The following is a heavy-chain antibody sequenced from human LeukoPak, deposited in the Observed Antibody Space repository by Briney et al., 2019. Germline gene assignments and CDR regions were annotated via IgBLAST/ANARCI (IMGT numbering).Heavy chain of an antibody. Sequence: SETLSLTCAVYGGSFSGYYWSWIRQPPGKGLEWIGSIYYSGSTYYNPSLKSRVTISVDTSKNQFSLKLSSVTAADTAVYYCARDSGVYDYVWGSYRSWFDYWGQGTLVTVSS. D-gene: IGHD3-16*02. J-gene: IGHJ4*02. CDR3: ARDSGVYDYVWGSYRSWFDY. CDR1: GGSFSGYY. CDR2: IYYSGST. V-gene: IGHV4-34*01.